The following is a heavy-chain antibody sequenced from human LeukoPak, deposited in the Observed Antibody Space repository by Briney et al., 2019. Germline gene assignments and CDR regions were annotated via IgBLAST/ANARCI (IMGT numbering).Heavy chain of an antibody. V-gene: IGHV3-53*01. J-gene: IGHJ5*02. CDR3: ARASWRYCNSTSCYGNWFDP. CDR2: IYSGGST. CDR1: GFTVSSNY. D-gene: IGHD2-2*01. Sequence: GGSLRLSCAASGFTVSSNYMSWVRQAPGKGLEWVSVIYSGGSTYYADSVKGRFTIFRDNSKNTVYLQMNSLRAEDTAVYYCARASWRYCNSTSCYGNWFDPWGQGTLVTVSS.